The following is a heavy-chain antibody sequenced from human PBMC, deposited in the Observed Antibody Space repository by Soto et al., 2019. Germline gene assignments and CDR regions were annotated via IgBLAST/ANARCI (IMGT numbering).Heavy chain of an antibody. CDR3: ARRGSGVTRGLHY. D-gene: IGHD2-15*01. CDR2: INTDGSST. V-gene: IGHV3-74*01. J-gene: IGHJ4*02. CDR1: GFTFSSYW. Sequence: EVQLVESGGGLVQPGGSLRLSCAASGFTFSSYWMHWVRQAPGKGLVWISRINTDGSSTSYVDSVQGQFTISRDNGKNTLFLQMNSLRGEDTAVYYCARRGSGVTRGLHYWGQGTLVTVSS.